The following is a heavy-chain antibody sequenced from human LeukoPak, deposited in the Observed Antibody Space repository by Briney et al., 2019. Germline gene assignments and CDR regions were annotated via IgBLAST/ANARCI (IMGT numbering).Heavy chain of an antibody. J-gene: IGHJ4*02. V-gene: IGHV1-3*01. CDR2: INAGNGNT. Sequence: GASVKVSCKASGYTFTSYAMHWVRQAPGQRLEWMGWINAGNGNTKYSQKFQGRVTITRDTSASTAYMELSSLRSEDTAVYYCARADGYHVGDYCDYWGQGTLVTVSS. D-gene: IGHD5-24*01. CDR1: GYTFTSYA. CDR3: ARADGYHVGDYCDY.